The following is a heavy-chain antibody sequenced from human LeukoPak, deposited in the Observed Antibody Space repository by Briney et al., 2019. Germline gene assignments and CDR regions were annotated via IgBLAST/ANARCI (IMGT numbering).Heavy chain of an antibody. CDR3: VRDDSGGNSGIDY. Sequence: PGGSLRLSCAASGFTFSSYWMHWVRQAPGKGMVWVSRINNDGRSTDYADSVKGRFTISRDNAKNTLYLQMNSLRAEDTAVYYCVRDDSGGNSGIDYWGQGALVTVSS. CDR2: INNDGRST. V-gene: IGHV3-74*01. D-gene: IGHD4-23*01. CDR1: GFTFSSYW. J-gene: IGHJ4*02.